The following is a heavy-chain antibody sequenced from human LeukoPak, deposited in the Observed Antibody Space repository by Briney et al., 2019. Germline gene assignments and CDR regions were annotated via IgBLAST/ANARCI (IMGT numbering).Heavy chain of an antibody. Sequence: KPSETLSLTCTVSGGSISSYYWSWIRQPPGKGLERIGYIYYSGSTNYNPSLKSRVTISVDTSKNQFSLKLSSVTAADTAVYYCARGRVARGAFDIWGQGTMVTVSS. D-gene: IGHD2-15*01. V-gene: IGHV4-59*01. CDR3: ARGRVARGAFDI. J-gene: IGHJ3*02. CDR2: IYYSGST. CDR1: GGSISSYY.